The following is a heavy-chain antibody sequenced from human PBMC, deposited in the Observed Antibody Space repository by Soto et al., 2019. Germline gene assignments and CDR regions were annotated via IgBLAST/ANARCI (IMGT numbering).Heavy chain of an antibody. V-gene: IGHV1-69*06. CDR2: IIPMFGTA. D-gene: IGHD2-2*01. CDR1: GGTFGSYT. J-gene: IGHJ6*02. CDR3: ARQKAMPPHFYSGMDV. Sequence: QVHLVQSGAEVKKPGSSVKVSCTASGGTFGSYTVTWVRQAPGQGLEWMGEIIPMFGTASYAQKFQGRVTLTADKSTTTAHMELSSLSSDDTAVYFCARQKAMPPHFYSGMDVSGQGTTVTVSS.